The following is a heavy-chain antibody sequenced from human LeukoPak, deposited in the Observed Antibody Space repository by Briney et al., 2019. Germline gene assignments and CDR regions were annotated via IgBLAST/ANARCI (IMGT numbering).Heavy chain of an antibody. D-gene: IGHD6-19*01. V-gene: IGHV3-21*01. CDR2: ISSSSSYI. CDR1: GFTFSSYS. J-gene: IGHJ4*02. Sequence: PGGSLRLSCAASGFTFSSYSMNWVRQAPGKGLEWVSSISSSSSYIYYADSVKSRFTISRDNAKNTLYLQMNSLRAEDTAVCYCAKDDGPIAVAGCFDYWGQGTLVTVSS. CDR3: AKDDGPIAVAGCFDY.